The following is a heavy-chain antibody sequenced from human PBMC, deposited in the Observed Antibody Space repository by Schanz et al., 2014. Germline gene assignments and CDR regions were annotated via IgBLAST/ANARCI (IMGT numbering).Heavy chain of an antibody. D-gene: IGHD6-19*01. CDR3: ATYCDGGCAIDD. V-gene: IGHV3-15*01. CDR1: GFTFSDAW. Sequence: EVQLVESGGGLVKPGGSLRLSCAASGFTFSDAWMTWVRQAPGKGLEWVGRIKSKTDGGTTDYAAPVKGRFTISRDDSKNTLFLQMNSVKTEDTAVYYCATYCDGGCAIDDWGQGALVTVSS. J-gene: IGHJ4*02. CDR2: IKSKTDGGTT.